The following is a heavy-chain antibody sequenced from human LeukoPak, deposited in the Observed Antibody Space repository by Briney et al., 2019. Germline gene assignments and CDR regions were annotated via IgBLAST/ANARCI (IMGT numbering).Heavy chain of an antibody. V-gene: IGHV3-30*02. CDR1: GFTFSTYD. Sequence: GGSLRLSCAASGFTFSTYDMDWVRQAPGKGLEWVAFIRYDGSNKYYADSVKGRFTISRDNSKNTIYLQMNSLRAEDTAVYYCAKEGQYYFDYWGQGTLVTVSS. CDR3: AKEGQYYFDY. J-gene: IGHJ4*02. CDR2: IRYDGSNK.